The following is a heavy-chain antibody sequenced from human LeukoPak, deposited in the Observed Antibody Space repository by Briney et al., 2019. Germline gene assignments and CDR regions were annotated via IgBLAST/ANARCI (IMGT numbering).Heavy chain of an antibody. CDR2: INQSGST. CDR3: ARRRSLGGPIDY. J-gene: IGHJ4*02. D-gene: IGHD3-16*01. CDR1: GASFSGHY. Sequence: SETLSLTCAVYGASFSGHYWSLIRQPPGKGLEWIGEINQSGSTNYNPSLKSRVTISVDTSKNQFSLKLSSVTAADTAMYYCARRRSLGGPIDYWGQGTLVTVSS. V-gene: IGHV4-34*01.